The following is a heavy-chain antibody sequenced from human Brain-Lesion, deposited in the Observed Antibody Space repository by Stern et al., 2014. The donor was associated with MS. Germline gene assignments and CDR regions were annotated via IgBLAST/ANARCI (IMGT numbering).Heavy chain of an antibody. J-gene: IGHJ6*02. V-gene: IGHV1-2*02. Sequence: VQLVQSGAEVKKPGASVKVSCKTSGYIFTGYYIHWVRQAPGQGLEWIAWIKPNTGGTNDAQKFQGRVTMTTDTSIRTANQELSSLTSDDTAVYYCARDQRGITIFGVVTDYYYLGMDVWGQGTTVTDSS. CDR3: ARDQRGITIFGVVTDYYYLGMDV. D-gene: IGHD3-3*01. CDR1: GYIFTGYY. CDR2: IKPNTGGT.